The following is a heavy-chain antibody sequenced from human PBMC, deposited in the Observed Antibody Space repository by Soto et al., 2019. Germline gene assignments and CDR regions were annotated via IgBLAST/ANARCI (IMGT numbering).Heavy chain of an antibody. Sequence: SETLSLTCSVSGGSISHYYWSWIRQSPGKGLEWIGFIFYSGNSNYNPSLKSRVSMSVDMSKNQFSLKLTSVTAADTAMYYCASHRAQWLIRPFDSWGQGTLVTVSS. CDR1: GGSISHYY. D-gene: IGHD6-19*01. J-gene: IGHJ4*02. CDR3: ASHRAQWLIRPFDS. V-gene: IGHV4-59*01. CDR2: IFYSGNS.